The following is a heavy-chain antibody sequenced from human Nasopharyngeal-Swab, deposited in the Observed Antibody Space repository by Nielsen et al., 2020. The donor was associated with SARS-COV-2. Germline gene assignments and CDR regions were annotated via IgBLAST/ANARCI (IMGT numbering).Heavy chain of an antibody. CDR2: ISWNSLAI. D-gene: IGHD3-10*01. Sequence: SLKISCAASGLGFSNYEMHWVRQAPGKGLEWVSGISWNSLAIAHADSVRGRFTISRDNGKNSLYLQMNSLRPEDTAFYYCARSRSYYASGSLFDFWGQGTLVTVSS. V-gene: IGHV3-9*01. J-gene: IGHJ4*02. CDR3: ARSRSYYASGSLFDF. CDR1: GLGFSNYE.